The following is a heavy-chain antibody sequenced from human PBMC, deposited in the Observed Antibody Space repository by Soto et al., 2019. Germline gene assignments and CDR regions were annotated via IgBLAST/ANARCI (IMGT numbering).Heavy chain of an antibody. CDR1: GFTFSSYA. Sequence: GGSLRLSCSASGFTFSSYAMHWVRQAPGKGLEYVSAISSNEGITYYADSVKGRFTISRDNSKNTLYLQMSSLRAEDTAVYYCVKDRGSSSWYDAFDIWGQGTMVTVSS. CDR3: VKDRGSSSWYDAFDI. J-gene: IGHJ3*02. CDR2: ISSNEGIT. V-gene: IGHV3-64D*06. D-gene: IGHD6-13*01.